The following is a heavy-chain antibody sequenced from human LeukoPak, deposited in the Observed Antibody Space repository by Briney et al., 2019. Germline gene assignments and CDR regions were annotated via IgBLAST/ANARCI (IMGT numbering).Heavy chain of an antibody. CDR2: IYYSGST. J-gene: IGHJ4*02. V-gene: IGHV4-30-4*01. CDR3: ASLTYYDFWSGYYHPYFDY. D-gene: IGHD3-3*01. Sequence: NTSETLSLTCTVSGGSISSSDYYWSWIRQPPGKGLEWIGYIYYSGSTYYNPSLKSRVTISVDTSKNQFSLKLSSVTAADTAVYYCASLTYYDFWSGYYHPYFDYWGQGTLVTVSS. CDR1: GGSISSSDYY.